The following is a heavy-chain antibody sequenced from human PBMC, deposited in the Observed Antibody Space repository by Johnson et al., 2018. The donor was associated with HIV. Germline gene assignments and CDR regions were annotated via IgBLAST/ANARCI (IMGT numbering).Heavy chain of an antibody. D-gene: IGHD3-3*01. J-gene: IGHJ3*02. CDR1: GFTFSSYA. V-gene: IGHV3-23*04. Sequence: VQLVESGGGLVQPGGSLRLSCAASGFTFSSYAMSWVRQAPGKGLEWVSAISGSGGSTYYADSVKGRFTISRDNSKNTLYLQMNSLRAEDTAVYYCAKDPLTYYDFLSDGAFDIWGQGTMVTVSS. CDR2: ISGSGGST. CDR3: AKDPLTYYDFLSDGAFDI.